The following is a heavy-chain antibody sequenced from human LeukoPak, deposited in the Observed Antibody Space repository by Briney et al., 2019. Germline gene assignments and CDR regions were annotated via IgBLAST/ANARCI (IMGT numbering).Heavy chain of an antibody. CDR3: ARRPSRDRYYDSSGSLDY. J-gene: IGHJ4*02. D-gene: IGHD3-22*01. Sequence: SETLSLTCAVYGGSFSGYYWSWIRQPPGKGLEWIGEINHSGSTNYNPFIKSRVTISVDTSKDQFSLKLSSVTAADTAVYYCARRPSRDRYYDSSGSLDYWGQGTLVTLSS. V-gene: IGHV4-34*01. CDR1: GGSFSGYY. CDR2: INHSGST.